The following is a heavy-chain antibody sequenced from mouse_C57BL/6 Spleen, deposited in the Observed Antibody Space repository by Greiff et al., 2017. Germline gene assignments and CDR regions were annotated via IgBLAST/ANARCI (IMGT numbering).Heavy chain of an antibody. Sequence: QVQLQQPGAELVKPGASVKLSCKASGYTFTSYWMHWVKQRPGQGLEWIGEIDPSDSYTNYNQKFKGKATLTVDTSSSTAYMQLSSLTSEDAAVYYCARGNYLDYWGQGTTLTVSS. D-gene: IGHD2-1*01. CDR1: GYTFTSYW. J-gene: IGHJ2*01. V-gene: IGHV1-50*01. CDR3: ARGNYLDY. CDR2: IDPSDSYT.